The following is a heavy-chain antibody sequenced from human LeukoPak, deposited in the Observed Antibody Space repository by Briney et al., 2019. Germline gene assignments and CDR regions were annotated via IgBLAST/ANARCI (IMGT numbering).Heavy chain of an antibody. V-gene: IGHV1-2*02. CDR2: INPNSGST. Sequence: EASVKVSCKASGYTFTSYDMHWVRQAPGQGLEWMGWINPNSGSTNYAQKFQGRVTMTRDTSTSTAYMELSRLRSDDTAVYYCATDRGVAYSGGFDYWGQGTLVTVSS. CDR1: GYTFTSYD. J-gene: IGHJ4*02. D-gene: IGHD6-25*01. CDR3: ATDRGVAYSGGFDY.